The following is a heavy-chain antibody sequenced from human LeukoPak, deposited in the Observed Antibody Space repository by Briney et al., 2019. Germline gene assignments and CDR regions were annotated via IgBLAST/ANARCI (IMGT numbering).Heavy chain of an antibody. Sequence: PGGSLRLSCAASGFTFDDYAMHWVRQAPGKGLEWVSGISWNNGSIGYADSVKGRFTISRDNAKNSLYPQMNSLRAEDTALYYCAKDMDDDGSYYLFAYWGQGTLVTVSS. CDR2: ISWNNGSI. CDR3: AKDMDDDGSYYLFAY. J-gene: IGHJ4*02. V-gene: IGHV3-9*01. D-gene: IGHD1-26*01. CDR1: GFTFDDYA.